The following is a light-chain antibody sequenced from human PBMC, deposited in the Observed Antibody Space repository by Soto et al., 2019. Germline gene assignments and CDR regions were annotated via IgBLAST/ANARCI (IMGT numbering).Light chain of an antibody. CDR3: QQYNNWPSLT. J-gene: IGKJ4*01. V-gene: IGKV3-15*01. CDR2: GAS. CDR1: QSVSGN. Sequence: EIVMTQSPATLSVSPGERATLSCRASQSVSGNLAWYQQKPGQAPRLLIYGASTRATGIPARFTGSGSGTEFTLTISSLQSEDFAVYYCQQYNNWPSLTFGGGTKVEIK.